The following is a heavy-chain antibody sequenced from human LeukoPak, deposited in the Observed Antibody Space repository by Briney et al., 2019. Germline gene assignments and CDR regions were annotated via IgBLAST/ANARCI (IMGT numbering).Heavy chain of an antibody. Sequence: PGGSLRLSCAASGFTFGSNVMSWVRQAPGKGLEWVSAITASGDNTYYADSVKGRLAISRDNSKNTLYLQMSSLRAEDTAVYYCAKQGYSSWYEYWGQGTLVTVSS. CDR3: AKQGYSSWYEY. J-gene: IGHJ4*02. CDR2: ITASGDNT. CDR1: GFTFGSNV. V-gene: IGHV3-23*01. D-gene: IGHD6-13*01.